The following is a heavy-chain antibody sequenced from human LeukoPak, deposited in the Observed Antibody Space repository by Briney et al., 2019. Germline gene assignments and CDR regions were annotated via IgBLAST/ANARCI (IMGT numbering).Heavy chain of an antibody. CDR2: IKQDGSEK. V-gene: IGHV3-7*03. Sequence: GGSLRLSCAASGFTFNNYWMSWVRQAPGKGLEWVANIKQDGSEKYYVDSVKGRFTISRDNAKNSVYLQMNSLRAEDTAVYYCAKSVFDSSGDPYMDVWGKGTTVTISS. CDR3: AKSVFDSSGDPYMDV. D-gene: IGHD3-22*01. J-gene: IGHJ6*03. CDR1: GFTFNNYW.